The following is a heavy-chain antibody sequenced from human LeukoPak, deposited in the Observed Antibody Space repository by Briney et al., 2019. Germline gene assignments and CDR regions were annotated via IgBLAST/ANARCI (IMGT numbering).Heavy chain of an antibody. CDR2: VSESGGST. Sequence: PGGSLRLSCAASGFTFSSYALTWVRQAPGKGLEWVSSVSESGGSTYYADSVKGRFTASKDSSKNTLCLQMNNLRADDTAVYYCARGSATGYFDYWGQGSLVTVSS. CDR3: ARGSATGYFDY. V-gene: IGHV3-23*01. J-gene: IGHJ4*02. CDR1: GFTFSSYA.